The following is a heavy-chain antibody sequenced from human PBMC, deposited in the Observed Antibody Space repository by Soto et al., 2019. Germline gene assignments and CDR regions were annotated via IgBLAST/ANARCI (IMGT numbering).Heavy chain of an antibody. Sequence: PGGSLRLSCAASGFTFTRYSMNWVRQAPGKGLEWVSSISSTTNYIYYADSMKGRFTVSRDNAKNSVYLEMNSLRAEDTAVYYCAREHAYYYDNGAFDIWGQGTMVTVSS. D-gene: IGHD3-22*01. CDR2: ISSTTNYI. J-gene: IGHJ3*02. V-gene: IGHV3-21*01. CDR3: AREHAYYYDNGAFDI. CDR1: GFTFTRYS.